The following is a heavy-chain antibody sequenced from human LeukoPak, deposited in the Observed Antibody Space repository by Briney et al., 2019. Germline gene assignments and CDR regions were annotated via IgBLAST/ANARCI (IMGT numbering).Heavy chain of an antibody. CDR2: ISGSGGSR. CDR3: AKDDHLYA. CDR1: AFSLNAYN. Sequence: GGSLRLSCAASAFSLNAYNMNWVRQAPGKGLEWVSGISGSGGSRYYADSVKGRFTISRDNSKNTLYLQMNSLRAEDTAVYYCAKDDHLYAWGQGTLVTVSS. D-gene: IGHD3-16*01. V-gene: IGHV3-23*01. J-gene: IGHJ4*02.